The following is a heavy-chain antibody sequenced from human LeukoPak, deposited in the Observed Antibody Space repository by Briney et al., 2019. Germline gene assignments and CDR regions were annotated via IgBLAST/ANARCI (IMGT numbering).Heavy chain of an antibody. CDR2: IIPIFGTA. CDR3: ASVNRYYYDSGGYRFDY. Sequence: ASVKVSFKASGGTFSSYAISWVRQAPGQGLEWMVGIIPIFGTANYAQKFQGRVTITADESTSTAYMELSSLRSEDTAVYYCASVNRYYYDSGGYRFDYWGQGTLVTVSS. J-gene: IGHJ4*02. CDR1: GGTFSSYA. V-gene: IGHV1-69*01. D-gene: IGHD3-22*01.